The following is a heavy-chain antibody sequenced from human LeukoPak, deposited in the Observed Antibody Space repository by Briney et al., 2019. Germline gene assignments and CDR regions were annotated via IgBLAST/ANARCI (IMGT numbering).Heavy chain of an antibody. CDR2: VSGSGSTT. CDR3: ARVRPDSETNYDPYYYYVDV. Sequence: PGESLRLSCAASGFSFSSFEMNWVRQAPAKGPEWVSYVSGSGSTTYYADSSKGRLTITSDNATNSLFLQLNCLRAEDMSLYYCARVRPDSETNYDPYYYYVDVWGKGTTVTVSS. D-gene: IGHD3-10*01. J-gene: IGHJ6*03. CDR1: GFSFSSFE. V-gene: IGHV3-48*03.